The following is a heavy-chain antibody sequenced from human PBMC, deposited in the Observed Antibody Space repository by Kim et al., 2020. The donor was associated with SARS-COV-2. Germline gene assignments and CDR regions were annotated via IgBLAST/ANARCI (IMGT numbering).Heavy chain of an antibody. D-gene: IGHD3-16*01. J-gene: IGHJ4*02. CDR2: INSGGSTI. CDR3: AREGVADSLGDS. CDR1: GFTFSSYE. Sequence: GGSLRLSCAASGFTFSSYEMNWVRQAPGKGLEWVSYINSGGSTIYYADSVKGRFTISRDNAKNSLYLQIISLRAEDTAVYYCAREGVADSLGDSWGQGTLVTVSS. V-gene: IGHV3-48*03.